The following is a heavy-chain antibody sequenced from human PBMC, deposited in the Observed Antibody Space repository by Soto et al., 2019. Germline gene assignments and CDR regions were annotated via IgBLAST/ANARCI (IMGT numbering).Heavy chain of an antibody. J-gene: IGHJ5*01. V-gene: IGHV3-30-3*01. CDR3: ARDVVHGDSRYFPT. CDR1: GFTFSSYT. D-gene: IGHD4-17*01. Sequence: QIQLVESGGGVVQPGRSLRLTCAASGFTFSSYTMHWVRQAPGKGLEWVALIFHDGDKIYYSDSVKGRFTISRDNSKSTVYLQMNSLRGEDTDTYYCARDVVHGDSRYFPTWGHGTLVTVSS. CDR2: IFHDGDKI.